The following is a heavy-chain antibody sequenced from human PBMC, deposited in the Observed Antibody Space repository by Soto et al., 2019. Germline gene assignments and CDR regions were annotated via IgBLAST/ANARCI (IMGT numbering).Heavy chain of an antibody. D-gene: IGHD3-22*01. CDR3: AREGGGLPDYYYDSSGYPDAFDI. CDR1: GYTFTSYG. CDR2: ISAYNGNT. Sequence: QVQLVQSGAEVKKPGASVKVSCKASGYTFTSYGISWVRQAPGQGLEWMGWISAYNGNTNYAQKRQGRVPMTTDTATSTAYMELRSRRSDDTAVYWCAREGGGLPDYYYDSSGYPDAFDIWGQGTMVTVSS. V-gene: IGHV1-18*01. J-gene: IGHJ3*02.